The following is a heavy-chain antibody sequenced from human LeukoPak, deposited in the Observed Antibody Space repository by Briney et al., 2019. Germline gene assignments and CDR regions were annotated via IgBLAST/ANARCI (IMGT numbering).Heavy chain of an antibody. Sequence: GGSLRLSCAASGLTFSTYAMHWVRQAPGKGLEWVAIISYDGGSTSYADSVKGRFTISRDNSKNTLYLQMSSLRTEDTAVYYRAKIEGSSSYYFDYWGQGTLVTVSS. CDR3: AKIEGSSSYYFDY. J-gene: IGHJ4*02. D-gene: IGHD6-6*01. CDR1: GLTFSTYA. CDR2: ISYDGGST. V-gene: IGHV3-30*18.